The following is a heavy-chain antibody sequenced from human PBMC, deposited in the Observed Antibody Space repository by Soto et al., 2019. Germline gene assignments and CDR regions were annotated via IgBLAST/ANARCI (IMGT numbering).Heavy chain of an antibody. V-gene: IGHV4-30-4*01. CDR2: IYYSGST. CDR3: ARDREVVAAGPTYWFDP. Sequence: SETLSLTCTVSGCSISSGDYYWSWIRQPPGKGLEWIGYIYYSGSTYYNPSLKSRVTISVDTSKNQFSLKLSSVTAADTAVYYCARDREVVAAGPTYWFDPWGQGTLVTVSS. J-gene: IGHJ5*02. D-gene: IGHD2-15*01. CDR1: GCSISSGDYY.